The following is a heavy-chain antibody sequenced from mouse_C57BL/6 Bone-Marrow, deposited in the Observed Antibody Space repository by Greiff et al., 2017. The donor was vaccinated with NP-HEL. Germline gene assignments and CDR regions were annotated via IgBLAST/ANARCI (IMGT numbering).Heavy chain of an antibody. CDR3: TEGRWLLGAMDY. D-gene: IGHD2-3*01. J-gene: IGHJ4*01. CDR1: GYTFTSYW. Sequence: EVQLQQSGTVLARPGASVKMSCKTSGYTFTSYWMHWVKQRPGQGLEWIGAIYPGNSDTSYNQKFKGKAKLTAVTSASTAYMELSSLTNEDSAVYYCTEGRWLLGAMDYWGQGTSVTGSS. CDR2: IYPGNSDT. V-gene: IGHV1-5*01.